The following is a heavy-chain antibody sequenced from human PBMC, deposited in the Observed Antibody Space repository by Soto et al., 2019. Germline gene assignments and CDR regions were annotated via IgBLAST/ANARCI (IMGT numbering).Heavy chain of an antibody. CDR2: TSTGGST. CDR1: GFSVTTNY. V-gene: IGHV3-53*02. J-gene: IGHJ6*02. D-gene: IGHD1-26*01. Sequence: EVQLVETGGGLIQPGGSLRLSCLASGFSVTTNYIIWVRQPPGKGLEWVSTTSTGGSTHYADSVKGRCSISRDNSKNTVYLQMTNLRVEDTAVYYCAKKPPSSIQGWAFGMDVWGQGTTVSVSS. CDR3: AKKPPSSIQGWAFGMDV.